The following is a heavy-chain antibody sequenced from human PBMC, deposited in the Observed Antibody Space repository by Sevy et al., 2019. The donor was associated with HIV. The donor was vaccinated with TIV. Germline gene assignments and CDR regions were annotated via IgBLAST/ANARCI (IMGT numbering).Heavy chain of an antibody. V-gene: IGHV4-39*01. D-gene: IGHD6-19*01. CDR3: TGPILTYRSGWSYYDH. Sequence: SETLSLTCTVSGASISSSGYYWGWIRQPPGKGLEWIASIRYSGSTYYNPSLRSRVTISADASKNQFSLKLNSVTTADTAVYYCTGPILTYRSGWSYYDHWGQGTVVTVSS. CDR1: GASISSSGYY. J-gene: IGHJ4*02. CDR2: IRYSGST.